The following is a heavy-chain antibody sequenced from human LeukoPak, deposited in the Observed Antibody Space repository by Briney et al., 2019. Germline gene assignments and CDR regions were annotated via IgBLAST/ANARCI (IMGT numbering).Heavy chain of an antibody. CDR1: GGSISSGSYY. V-gene: IGHV4-61*02. CDR2: IYTSGST. CDR3: ARRMVRGVIGYWFDP. Sequence: PSETLSLTCTVSGGSISSGSYYWSWIRQPAGKGLEWIGRIYTSGSTNYNPSLKSRVTISVDTSKNQFSLKLSSVTAADTAVYYCARRMVRGVIGYWFDPWGQGTLVTVSS. J-gene: IGHJ5*02. D-gene: IGHD3-10*01.